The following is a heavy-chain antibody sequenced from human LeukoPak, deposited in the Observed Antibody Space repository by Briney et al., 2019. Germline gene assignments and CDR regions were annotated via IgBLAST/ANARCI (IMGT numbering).Heavy chain of an antibody. CDR1: GFTFSSYS. J-gene: IGHJ4*02. Sequence: TGGSLRLSCAASGFTFSSYSMNWVRQAPGKGLEWVSSISSSSSYIYYADSLKGRFTISRDNAKNSLYLQMNSLRAEDTAVYYCARDKFGGTDYWGQGTLVTVSS. D-gene: IGHD3-16*01. CDR2: ISSSSSYI. V-gene: IGHV3-21*01. CDR3: ARDKFGGTDY.